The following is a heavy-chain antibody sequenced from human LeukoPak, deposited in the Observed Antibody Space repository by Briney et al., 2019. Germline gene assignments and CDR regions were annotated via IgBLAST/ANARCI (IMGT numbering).Heavy chain of an antibody. CDR1: GYSISSGYY. CDR3: ARGGGYDY. V-gene: IGHV4-38-2*02. Sequence: PSETLSLTCTVSGYSISSGYYWGWIRQPPGKGLEWIGSIYHSGSTYYNPSLKSRVTISVDTSKNQFSLKLSSVTAADTAVYYCARGGGYDYWGQGTLVTVSS. D-gene: IGHD3-16*01. J-gene: IGHJ4*02. CDR2: IYHSGST.